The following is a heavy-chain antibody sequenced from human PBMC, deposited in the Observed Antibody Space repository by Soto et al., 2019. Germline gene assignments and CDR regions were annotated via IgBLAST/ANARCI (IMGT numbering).Heavy chain of an antibody. CDR1: GYTFTSYY. V-gene: IGHV1-46*01. D-gene: IGHD6-13*01. CDR2: INPSGGST. CDR3: ARIAAAGIGFDY. J-gene: IGHJ4*02. Sequence: QVQLVQSGAEVKKPGASVKVSCKASGYTFTSYYMHWVRQAPGQGLEWMGIINPSGGSTSNAQKFQGRATMTRDTSTSTVYMELSSLRSEDTAVYYCARIAAAGIGFDYWGQGTLVTVSS.